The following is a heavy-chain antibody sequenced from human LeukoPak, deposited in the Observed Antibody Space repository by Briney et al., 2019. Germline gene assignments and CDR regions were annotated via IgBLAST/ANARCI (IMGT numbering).Heavy chain of an antibody. Sequence: ASVKVPCKASGYTFTSYDINWVRQATGQGLEWMGWMNPNSGNTGYAQKFQGRVTMTRNTSISTAYMELSSLRSEDTAVYYCARGRAAAGTPFDYWGQGTLVTVSS. J-gene: IGHJ4*02. D-gene: IGHD6-13*01. CDR1: GYTFTSYD. CDR2: MNPNSGNT. V-gene: IGHV1-8*01. CDR3: ARGRAAAGTPFDY.